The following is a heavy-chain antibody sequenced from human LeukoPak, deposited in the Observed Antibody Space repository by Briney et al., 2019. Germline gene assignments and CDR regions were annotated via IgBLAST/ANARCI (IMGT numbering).Heavy chain of an antibody. V-gene: IGHV3-30*03. Sequence: PGGSLRLSCAASGFTFSSYGMHWVRQAPGKGLEWVAVISYDGSNKYYADSVKGRFTISRDNSKNTLYLQMNSLRAEDTAVYYCARDFVGFGYYMDVWGKGTTVTVSS. J-gene: IGHJ6*03. CDR3: ARDFVGFGYYMDV. CDR2: ISYDGSNK. CDR1: GFTFSSYG. D-gene: IGHD2-15*01.